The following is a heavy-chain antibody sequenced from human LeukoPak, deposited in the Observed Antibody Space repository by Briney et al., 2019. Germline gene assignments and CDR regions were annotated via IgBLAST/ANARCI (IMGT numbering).Heavy chain of an antibody. D-gene: IGHD1-14*01. CDR3: ARDIYDNNRVQDY. CDR1: GFTFSDYD. Sequence: TLSLSCTASGFTFSDYDMTWIRQAPGKGMDWVSISSTRSTNTNYANSLKGRFTIFGDNSNKSHYLQMNSLRAEDQAADYWARDIYDNNRVQDYWGQGTLVTVSS. CDR2: SSTRSTNT. J-gene: IGHJ4*02. V-gene: IGHV3-11*05.